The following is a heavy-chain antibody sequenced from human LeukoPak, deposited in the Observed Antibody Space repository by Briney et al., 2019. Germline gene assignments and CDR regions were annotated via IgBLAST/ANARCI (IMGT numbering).Heavy chain of an antibody. CDR1: GYTFTDFY. J-gene: IGHJ4*02. CDR3: ARDLDPSYGSGSYSDY. D-gene: IGHD3-10*01. V-gene: IGHV1-2*02. CDR2: VNPNSGGT. Sequence: ASVKVSCKASGYTFTDFYIHWVRQAPGQGLEWMGWVNPNSGGTNYAQKFQGRVTMTRDTSISTAFMELSSLRSDDAALYYCARDLDPSYGSGSYSDYWGQGTLVTVSS.